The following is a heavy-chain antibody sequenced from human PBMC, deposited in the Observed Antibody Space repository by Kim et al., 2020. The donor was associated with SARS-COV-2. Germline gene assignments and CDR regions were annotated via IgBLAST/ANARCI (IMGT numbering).Heavy chain of an antibody. CDR1: GFTFSSYG. V-gene: IGHV3-30*18. CDR2: ISYDGSNK. CDR3: AKDHPASHSSGWSVTLYY. J-gene: IGHJ4*02. Sequence: GGSLRLSCAASGFTFSSYGMHWVRQAPGKGLEWVAVISYDGSNKYYADSVKGRFTISRDNSKNTLYLQMNSLRAEDTAVYYCAKDHPASHSSGWSVTLYYWGQGTLVTVSS. D-gene: IGHD6-19*01.